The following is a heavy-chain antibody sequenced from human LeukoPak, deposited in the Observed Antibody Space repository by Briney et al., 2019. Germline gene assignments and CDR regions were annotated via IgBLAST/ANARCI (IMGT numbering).Heavy chain of an antibody. CDR3: ARDVLGYNSSSSE. J-gene: IGHJ4*02. D-gene: IGHD5-24*01. CDR1: GYSFTAYY. V-gene: IGHV1-2*02. CDR2: INSNTGGT. Sequence: ASVTVSCKASGYSFTAYYIHWVRQAPGKGLEWVGWINSNTGGTKYAQKFQDRVTVTRDKSISSVHMELSSLRSDDTAVYFCARDVLGYNSSSSEWGQGTLVSVSS.